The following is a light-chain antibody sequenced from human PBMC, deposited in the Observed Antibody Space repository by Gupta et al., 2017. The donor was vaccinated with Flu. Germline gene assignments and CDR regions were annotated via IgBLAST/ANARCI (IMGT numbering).Light chain of an antibody. Sequence: EIVLTQSPGTLSLSPGERATLSCRASQSLSANFLAWYQQKPGQAPRLLMYGSSSRATGIPDRFSGSGSGTDFILTISRLEPEDAAVYYCQRHGGSPKWAFGQGTKVEIK. J-gene: IGKJ1*01. V-gene: IGKV3-20*01. CDR2: GSS. CDR3: QRHGGSPKWA. CDR1: QSLSANF.